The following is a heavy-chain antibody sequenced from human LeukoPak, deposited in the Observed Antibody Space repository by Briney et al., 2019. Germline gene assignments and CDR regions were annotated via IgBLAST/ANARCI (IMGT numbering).Heavy chain of an antibody. V-gene: IGHV3-21*01. Sequence: GGSLRLSCAASGFTFSSYGMHWVRQAPGKGLEWVSSISSSSSYIYYADSVKGRFTISRDNAKNSLYLQMNSLRAEDTAVYYCARDQGYCSSTSCSSHYFDYWGQGTLVTVSS. J-gene: IGHJ4*02. CDR2: ISSSSSYI. CDR1: GFTFSSYG. D-gene: IGHD2-2*01. CDR3: ARDQGYCSSTSCSSHYFDY.